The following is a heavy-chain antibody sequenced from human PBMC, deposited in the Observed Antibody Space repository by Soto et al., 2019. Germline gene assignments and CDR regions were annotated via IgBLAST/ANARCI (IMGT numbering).Heavy chain of an antibody. CDR3: AKAAPGVGSSWYRRYNYYGMDF. J-gene: IGHJ6*02. CDR1: GFTFSSDA. CDR2: ISGSGGST. Sequence: EVQLLESGGGLVQPGGSLRLSCAASGFTFSSDAMSWVRQAPGKGLEWVSAISGSGGSTYYADSVKGRFTISRDNSKNAGDLQRNSRRAEDTAVYYCAKAAPGVGSSWYRRYNYYGMDFWVQGTTVTVS. D-gene: IGHD6-13*01. V-gene: IGHV3-23*01.